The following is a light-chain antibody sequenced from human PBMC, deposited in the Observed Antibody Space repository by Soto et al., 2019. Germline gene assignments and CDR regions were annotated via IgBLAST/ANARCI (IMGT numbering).Light chain of an antibody. V-gene: IGKV3-20*01. J-gene: IGKJ4*01. CDR1: QSVSSNY. CDR3: QLYGSPPLT. CDR2: GAS. Sequence: EIVLTQSPGTLSLSPGERATLSCRASQSVSSNYLAWYQQKPGQAPRLLIYGASSRATGIPDRFSGSGSGTEFTLNISRLEPEDFAVYHCQLYGSPPLTFGGGTKVEIK.